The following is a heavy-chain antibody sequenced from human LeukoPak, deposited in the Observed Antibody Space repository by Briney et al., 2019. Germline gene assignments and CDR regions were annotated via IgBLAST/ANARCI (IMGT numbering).Heavy chain of an antibody. Sequence: GRSLRLSCAASGFTFSSYAMHWVRQAPGKGLEWVAVISYDGSNKYYADSVKGRFTISRDNSKNTLYLQMNSLRAEDTAVYYCAKEKCSTILTGYCPFDSWGQGTLVTVSS. J-gene: IGHJ4*02. V-gene: IGHV3-30*04. CDR1: GFTFSSYA. CDR2: ISYDGSNK. D-gene: IGHD3-9*01. CDR3: AKEKCSTILTGYCPFDS.